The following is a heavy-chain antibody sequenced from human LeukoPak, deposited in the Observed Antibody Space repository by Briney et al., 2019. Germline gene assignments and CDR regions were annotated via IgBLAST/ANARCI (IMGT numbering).Heavy chain of an antibody. CDR2: IIPIFGTA. J-gene: IGHJ3*02. V-gene: IGHV1-69*13. Sequence: SVKVSCKASGGTFSSYAISWVRQAPGQGLEWMGGIIPIFGTANYAQKFQGRVTITADESTSTAYMELSSLRSEDTAVYYCASPPAAAGTNRAFDIWGQGTMVTVSS. CDR1: GGTFSSYA. D-gene: IGHD6-13*01. CDR3: ASPPAAAGTNRAFDI.